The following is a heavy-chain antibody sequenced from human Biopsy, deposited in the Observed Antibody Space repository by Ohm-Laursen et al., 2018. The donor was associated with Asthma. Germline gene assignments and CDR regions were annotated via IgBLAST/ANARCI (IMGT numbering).Heavy chain of an antibody. Sequence: PSDTLSLTCTVSYGSITSGGYYWTWIRQHPGKGLEWIGFIYYSGSTYYNPSLKSRVSISMDTSKNQFSLKLSSVTAADTAVYYCARAQDYYDSRGYYRSFDYWGQGTLVTVSS. D-gene: IGHD3-22*01. CDR2: IYYSGST. CDR1: YGSITSGGYY. V-gene: IGHV4-31*03. J-gene: IGHJ4*02. CDR3: ARAQDYYDSRGYYRSFDY.